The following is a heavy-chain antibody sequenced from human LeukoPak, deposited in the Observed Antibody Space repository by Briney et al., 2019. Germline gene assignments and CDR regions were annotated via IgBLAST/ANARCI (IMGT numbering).Heavy chain of an antibody. V-gene: IGHV4-59*01. CDR1: GGSISSYY. J-gene: IGHJ3*02. CDR2: IYYSGST. CDR3: ERGGYYDSSGHAFAI. Sequence: SETLSLTCTVSGGSISSYYWSWIRQPPGKGLEWIGYIYYSGSTNYNPSLKSRVTISVDTSKNQFSLKLSSVTAADTAVYYCERGGYYDSSGHAFAIWGQGTMVTVSS. D-gene: IGHD3-22*01.